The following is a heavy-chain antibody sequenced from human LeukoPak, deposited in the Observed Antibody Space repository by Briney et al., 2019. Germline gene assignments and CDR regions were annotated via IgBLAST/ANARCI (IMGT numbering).Heavy chain of an antibody. CDR1: GFTFDHYA. J-gene: IGHJ6*02. CDR3: AKSPGLAGMDV. CDR2: ISWNSGSI. D-gene: IGHD3/OR15-3a*01. Sequence: SGGSLRLSCAASGFTFDHYAMHWVRQPPGKGLEWVSGISWNSGSIGYADSVKGRFTISRDNARNSLYLQMNSLRGEDTALYYCAKSPGLAGMDVWGQGTTVTVSS. V-gene: IGHV3-9*01.